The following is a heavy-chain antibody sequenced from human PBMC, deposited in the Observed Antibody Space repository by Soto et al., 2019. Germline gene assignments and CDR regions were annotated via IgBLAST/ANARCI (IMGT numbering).Heavy chain of an antibody. Sequence: SETLSLTCTVSGGSISSSNWWSWVRQPPGKGLEWIGEIYHSGSTNYNPSLKSRVTISVDKSKNQFSLKLSSVTAADTAVYYCAXLTAAAGTDYYYYGMDVWGQGTTVTVSS. CDR3: AXLTAAAGTDYYYYGMDV. CDR2: IYHSGST. J-gene: IGHJ6*02. CDR1: GGSISSSNW. V-gene: IGHV4-4*02. D-gene: IGHD6-13*01.